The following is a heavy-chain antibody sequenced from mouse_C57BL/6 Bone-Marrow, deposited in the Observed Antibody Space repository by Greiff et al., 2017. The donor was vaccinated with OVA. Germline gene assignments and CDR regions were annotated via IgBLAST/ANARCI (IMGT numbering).Heavy chain of an antibody. V-gene: IGHV1-64*01. CDR3: ARGGFYYSNYVGWYFDV. CDR2: IHPNSGST. D-gene: IGHD2-5*01. J-gene: IGHJ1*03. Sequence: QAQLQQPGAELVKPGASVKLSCKTSGYTFTSYWMHWVKQRPGQGLEWIGMIHPNSGSTNYNEKFKSKATLTVDKSSSTAYMQLSSLTSEDSAVYYCARGGFYYSNYVGWYFDVWGTGTSVTVSS. CDR1: GYTFTSYW.